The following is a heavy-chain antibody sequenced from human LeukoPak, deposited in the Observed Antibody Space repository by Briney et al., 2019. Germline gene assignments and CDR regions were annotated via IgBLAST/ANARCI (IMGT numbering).Heavy chain of an antibody. Sequence: GGSLRLSCAASGFYVTSNYMSWVRQAPGKGLEWVSVIYSGGSTYYADSVKGRFTISRDNSKNTLYLQMNSLRAEDTAVYYCASLTFYLDYWGQGTLVTVSS. J-gene: IGHJ4*02. CDR2: IYSGGST. V-gene: IGHV3-66*01. CDR1: GFYVTSNY. CDR3: ASLTFYLDY. D-gene: IGHD3-16*01.